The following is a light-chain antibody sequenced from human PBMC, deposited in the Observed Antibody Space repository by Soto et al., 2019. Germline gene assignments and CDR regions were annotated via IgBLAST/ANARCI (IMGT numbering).Light chain of an antibody. J-gene: IGKJ4*01. CDR1: QSVGSNY. V-gene: IGKV3D-20*01. CDR2: DAS. CDR3: QQDGSSPLT. Sequence: EIVLTQSPATLSLSPAERATLSCWASQSVGSNYLAWYQQQPGMATRLLIYDASGMALGIPERFSGSGSGADFTLTISRLKPEYFAVYYCQQDGSSPLTGGGGTKVEIK.